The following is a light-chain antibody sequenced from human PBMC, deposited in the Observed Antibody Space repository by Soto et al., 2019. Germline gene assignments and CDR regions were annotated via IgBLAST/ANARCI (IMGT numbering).Light chain of an antibody. J-gene: IGLJ2*01. CDR1: SSNIGAGYD. Sequence: QSVLTQPPSVSGAPGQRVTISCTGSSSNIGAGYDVHWYQQLPGTVPKLLIDNNSNRPSGVPERFSGFKSGTSASLAITGLQAEDEADYYCQSYDGSLSGVVFGGGTKLTVL. V-gene: IGLV1-40*01. CDR2: NNS. CDR3: QSYDGSLSGVV.